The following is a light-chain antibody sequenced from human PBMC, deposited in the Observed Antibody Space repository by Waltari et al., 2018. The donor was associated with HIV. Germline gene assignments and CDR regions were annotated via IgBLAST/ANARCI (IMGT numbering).Light chain of an antibody. CDR2: EDN. V-gene: IGLV10-54*04. Sequence: QAGLTQPPSVSKGLRQTATLTCTGDSNNVGNHGATWLQQHQGHPPKLLFYEDNNRPSGISERFSASKSGNTASLTITGLQPEDEADYFCSAWDRSLSAVIFGGGTTLIVL. J-gene: IGLJ2*01. CDR1: SNNVGNHG. CDR3: SAWDRSLSAVI.